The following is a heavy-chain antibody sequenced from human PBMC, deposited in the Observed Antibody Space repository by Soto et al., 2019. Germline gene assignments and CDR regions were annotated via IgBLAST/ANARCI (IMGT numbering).Heavy chain of an antibody. Sequence: PGESLKLSCNGSGYTFTEYWIGWVRELPGKGLGCMGIIYPGYSDTSYIPSFHRHVTLQVGKPTSTTDLQWTTLKASRSAMYYCASLIGNFRYYYSAMDVWGQGTTVTVSS. J-gene: IGHJ6*02. D-gene: IGHD3-16*02. V-gene: IGHV5-51*01. CDR2: IYPGYSDT. CDR3: ASLIGNFRYYYSAMDV. CDR1: GYTFTEYW.